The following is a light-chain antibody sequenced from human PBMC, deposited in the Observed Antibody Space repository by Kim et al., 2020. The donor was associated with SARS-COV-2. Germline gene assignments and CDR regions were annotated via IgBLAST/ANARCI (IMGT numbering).Light chain of an antibody. Sequence: SASVGDRVTISCRASQSITMYLDWYQQKPGRAPKALIYAASTLQSGVPSRFSGSRSGTEFTLTINSLQPEDSATYYCQQTKKIPYTFGQGTKLEI. CDR3: QQTKKIPYT. J-gene: IGKJ2*01. V-gene: IGKV1-39*01. CDR1: QSITMY. CDR2: AAS.